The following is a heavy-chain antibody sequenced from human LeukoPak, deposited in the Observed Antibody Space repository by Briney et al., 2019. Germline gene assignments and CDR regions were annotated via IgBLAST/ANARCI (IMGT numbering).Heavy chain of an antibody. V-gene: IGHV3-53*01. Sequence: PGGSLRLSCAASGFTFSSYAMSWVRQAPGKGLEWVSVIYSGGSTYYADSVKGRFTISRDNSKNTLYLQMNSLRAEDTAVYYCARDYPSGGRLKNWYYFDYWGQGTLVTVSS. CDR3: ARDYPSGGRLKNWYYFDY. CDR1: GFTFSSYA. J-gene: IGHJ4*02. D-gene: IGHD2-15*01. CDR2: IYSGGST.